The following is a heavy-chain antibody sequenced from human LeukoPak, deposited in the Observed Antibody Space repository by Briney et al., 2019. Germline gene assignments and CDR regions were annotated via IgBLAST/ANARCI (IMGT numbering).Heavy chain of an antibody. J-gene: IGHJ4*02. Sequence: SETLSLTCTVSGGSISSSNYYWGWIRQPPGKGLEWIGSIYYSGSTFYNPSLQSRVTISVDTSKNQFSLKLSSVTAADTAVYYCASSAGAYSSGWYTTYLIDYWGQGTLVTVSS. CDR1: GGSISSSNYY. V-gene: IGHV4-39*07. CDR2: IYYSGST. D-gene: IGHD6-19*01. CDR3: ASSAGAYSSGWYTTYLIDY.